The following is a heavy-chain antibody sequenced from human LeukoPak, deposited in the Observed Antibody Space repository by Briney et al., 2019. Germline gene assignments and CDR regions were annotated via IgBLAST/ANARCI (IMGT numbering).Heavy chain of an antibody. V-gene: IGHV3-15*01. CDR3: TTDRPQYYYDSSGYYPFDY. CDR1: GFTFSNAW. Sequence: PGGSLRLSCAASGFTFSNAWMSWVRQAPGKGLEWVGHIKSKTDGGTTDYAAPVKGRFTISRDDSKNTLYLQMNSLKTEDTAVYYCTTDRPQYYYDSSGYYPFDYWGQGTLVTVSS. D-gene: IGHD3-22*01. CDR2: IKSKTDGGTT. J-gene: IGHJ4*02.